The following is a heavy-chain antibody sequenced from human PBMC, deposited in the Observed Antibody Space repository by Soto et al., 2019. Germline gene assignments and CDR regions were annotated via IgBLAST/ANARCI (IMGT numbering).Heavy chain of an antibody. CDR3: AKVPHSGYAEPELPVDY. J-gene: IGHJ4*02. Sequence: QVQLVESGGGVVQSGRSLRLSCAASGFTFSSYGMHWVRQAPGKGLEWVAVISYDGSNKYYADSVKGRFTISRDNSKNTLYLQMNSLRAEDTAVYYCAKVPHSGYAEPELPVDYWGQGTLVTVSS. CDR2: ISYDGSNK. D-gene: IGHD5-12*01. V-gene: IGHV3-30*18. CDR1: GFTFSSYG.